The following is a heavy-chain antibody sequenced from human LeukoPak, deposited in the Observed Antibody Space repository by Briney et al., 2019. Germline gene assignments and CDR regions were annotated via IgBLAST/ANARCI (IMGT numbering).Heavy chain of an antibody. CDR2: ISGSGLNT. V-gene: IGHV3-23*01. D-gene: IGHD3-22*01. CDR3: ARRAYDSSGYDY. Sequence: SAISGSGLNTSYADSVNGRFTVAKDNPKNTLYLQMDSLRAEDTAVYYCARRAYDSSGYDYWGQGTLVTVSS. J-gene: IGHJ4*02.